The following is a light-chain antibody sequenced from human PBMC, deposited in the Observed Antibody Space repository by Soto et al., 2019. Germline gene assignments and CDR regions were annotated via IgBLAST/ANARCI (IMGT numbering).Light chain of an antibody. CDR1: SSDVGGYNY. CDR2: EVS. V-gene: IGLV2-14*01. J-gene: IGLJ1*01. Sequence: HSALTQPASVSGSPGQSITISCTGTSSDVGGYNYVSWYQQHPGKAPKLMIYEVSNRPSGVSNRFSGSKSGNTASLTISGLQAEDEADYYCSSYISSSIDYVFGTGTKLTVL. CDR3: SSYISSSIDYV.